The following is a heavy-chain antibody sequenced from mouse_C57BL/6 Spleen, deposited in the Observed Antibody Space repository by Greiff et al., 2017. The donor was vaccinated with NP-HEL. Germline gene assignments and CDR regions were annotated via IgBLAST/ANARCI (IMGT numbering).Heavy chain of an antibody. Sequence: QVQLQQSGPGLVQPSQSLSITCTVSGFSLTSYGVHWVRQSPGKGLEWLGVIWRGGSTDYNAAFMSRLSITKDNSKSQVFFKMNSLQADDTAIYYCAKRGLPDYYAMDYWGQGTSVTVSS. D-gene: IGHD3-3*01. CDR2: IWRGGST. CDR3: AKRGLPDYYAMDY. V-gene: IGHV2-5*01. CDR1: GFSLTSYG. J-gene: IGHJ4*01.